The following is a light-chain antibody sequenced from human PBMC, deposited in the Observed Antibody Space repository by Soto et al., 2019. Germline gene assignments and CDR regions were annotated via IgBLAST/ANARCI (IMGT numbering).Light chain of an antibody. CDR1: QSISNF. CDR3: QQSYNTPRT. CDR2: SSS. J-gene: IGKJ1*01. Sequence: DIQLTQSPSSLSASVGDRLTITCRASQSISNFLNWYQQRPGQAPKLLISSSSNVQSGVPSRFSGRGSGTDSTLTISGLQPEDAASYCCQQSYNTPRTFGQGTKVEI. V-gene: IGKV1-39*01.